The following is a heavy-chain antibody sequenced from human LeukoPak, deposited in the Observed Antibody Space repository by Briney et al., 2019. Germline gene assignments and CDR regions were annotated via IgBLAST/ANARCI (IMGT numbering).Heavy chain of an antibody. CDR3: ARDPTVVVVPAAILPPTYYYGMDV. Sequence: ASVKVSCKASGYTFTSYYMHWVRQAPGQGLEWMGIINPSGGSTSYAQKFQGRVTMTRDTSTSTVYMELSSLRSEDTAVYYRARDPTVVVVPAAILPPTYYYGMDVWGQGTTVTVSS. J-gene: IGHJ6*02. CDR2: INPSGGST. CDR1: GYTFTSYY. D-gene: IGHD2-2*01. V-gene: IGHV1-46*01.